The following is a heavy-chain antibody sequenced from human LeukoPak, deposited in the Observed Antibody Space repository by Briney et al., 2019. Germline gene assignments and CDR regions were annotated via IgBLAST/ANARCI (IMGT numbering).Heavy chain of an antibody. V-gene: IGHV4-59*12. J-gene: IGHJ4*02. CDR3: AREGGGYGSGSYSDY. CDR2: IYYSGST. CDR1: GGSISSYY. D-gene: IGHD3-10*01. Sequence: PSETLSLTCTVSGGSISSYYWSWIRQPPGKGLEWIGYIYYSGSTNYNPSLKSRVTISVDTSKNQFSLKLSSVTAADTAVYYCAREGGGYGSGSYSDYWGQGTLVTVSS.